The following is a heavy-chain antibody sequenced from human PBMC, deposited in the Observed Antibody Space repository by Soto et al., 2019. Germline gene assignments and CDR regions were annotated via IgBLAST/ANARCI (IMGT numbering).Heavy chain of an antibody. CDR2: ISGSGGST. Sequence: EVQLLESGGGLVQPGGSLRLSCAASGFTFSSYAVSWVRQAPGKGLEWVSAISGSGGSTYYADSVNGRFTISRDNSKNTLYLQMTSLRAEDTAVHYCAKGSPLYQLPASLFYFDYWGQGTLVTVSS. D-gene: IGHD2-2*01. V-gene: IGHV3-23*01. CDR1: GFTFSSYA. J-gene: IGHJ4*02. CDR3: AKGSPLYQLPASLFYFDY.